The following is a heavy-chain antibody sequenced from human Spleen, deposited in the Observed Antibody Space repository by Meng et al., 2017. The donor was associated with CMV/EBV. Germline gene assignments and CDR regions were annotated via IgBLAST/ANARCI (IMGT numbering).Heavy chain of an antibody. CDR3: AREDSSTHPKTNYYYYYGMDV. CDR1: GGNFSSYT. V-gene: IGHV1-69*04. CDR2: IIPILGIA. D-gene: IGHD6-13*01. Sequence: SVKVSCKASGGNFSSYTISWVRQAPGQGLEWMGRIIPILGIANYAQKFQGGVTITADKSTSTAYRELSSLRSEDTAVYYCAREDSSTHPKTNYYYYYGMDVWGQGTTVTVSS. J-gene: IGHJ6*02.